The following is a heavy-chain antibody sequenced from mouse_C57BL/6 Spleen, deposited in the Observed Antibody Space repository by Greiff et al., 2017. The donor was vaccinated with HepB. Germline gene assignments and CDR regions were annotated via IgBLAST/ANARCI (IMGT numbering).Heavy chain of an antibody. J-gene: IGHJ2*01. CDR2: IHPNSGST. Sequence: QVQLQQPGAELVKPGASVKLSCKASGYTFTSYWMHWVKQRPGQGLEWIGMIHPNSGSTNYNEKFKSKATLTVDKSSSTAYMQLSSLTSEDSAVYYCAREGVETPPFDYWGQGTTLTVSS. D-gene: IGHD1-1*02. CDR3: AREGVETPPFDY. CDR1: GYTFTSYW. V-gene: IGHV1-64*01.